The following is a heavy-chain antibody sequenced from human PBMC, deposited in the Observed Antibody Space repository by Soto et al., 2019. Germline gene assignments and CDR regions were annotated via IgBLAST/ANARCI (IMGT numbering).Heavy chain of an antibody. CDR2: IYHSGST. CDR1: GGSISSGGYS. J-gene: IGHJ4*02. Sequence: SETLSLTCAVAGGSISSGGYSWSWIRQPPGKGLEWIGYIYHSGSTYYNPSLKSRVTISVDRSKNQFSLKLSSVTAADTAVYYCARGGVDYYDSSGYYFSPYYFDYWGQGTLVTVS. D-gene: IGHD3-22*01. CDR3: ARGGVDYYDSSGYYFSPYYFDY. V-gene: IGHV4-30-2*01.